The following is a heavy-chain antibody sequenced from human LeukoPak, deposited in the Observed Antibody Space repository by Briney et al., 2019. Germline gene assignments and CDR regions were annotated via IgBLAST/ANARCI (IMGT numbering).Heavy chain of an antibody. D-gene: IGHD4-17*01. CDR1: GFTFSSYE. CDR2: ISSSGSTI. V-gene: IGHV3-48*03. J-gene: IGHJ1*01. Sequence: GGSLRLSCAASGFTFSSYEMNWVRQAPGKGLEWVSYISSSGSTIYYADSVKGRFTISRDNAKNSLYLQMNSLRAEDTAVYYCANPRSLRPFTVTEYFQHWGQGTLVTVSS. CDR3: ANPRSLRPFTVTEYFQH.